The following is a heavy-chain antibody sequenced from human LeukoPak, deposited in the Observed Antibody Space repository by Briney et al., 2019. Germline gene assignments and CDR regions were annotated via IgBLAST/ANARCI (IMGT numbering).Heavy chain of an antibody. CDR2: ISWNSGDI. J-gene: IGHJ4*02. D-gene: IGHD2-2*02. CDR1: GFTFDDYS. V-gene: IGHV3-9*01. Sequence: GGSLRLSCVGSGFTFDDYSMYWVRQAPGKGLEWVAGISWNSGDIGHADSVKGRFTISRDSTLYLQMNSLRVEDTAVYYCAKDRCSSTSCYIFDYWGQGTLVTVSS. CDR3: AKDRCSSTSCYIFDY.